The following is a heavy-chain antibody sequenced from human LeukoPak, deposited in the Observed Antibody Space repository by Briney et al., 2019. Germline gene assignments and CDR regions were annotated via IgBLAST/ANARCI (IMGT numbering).Heavy chain of an antibody. V-gene: IGHV5-51*01. J-gene: IGHJ4*02. CDR1: GYSFSNYW. D-gene: IGHD1-26*01. CDR3: ARRSWEHRLYYFDY. Sequence: GESLKISCKGSGYSFSNYWIGWVRQMPGKGLEWVGIILPANSETRYSPSFQGQVTMSADKSISTAYLQWSSLKAADTAMYYCARRSWEHRLYYFDYWGQGTLVTVSS. CDR2: ILPANSET.